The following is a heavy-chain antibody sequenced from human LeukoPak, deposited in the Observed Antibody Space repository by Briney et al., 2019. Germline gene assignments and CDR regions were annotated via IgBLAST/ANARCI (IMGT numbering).Heavy chain of an antibody. V-gene: IGHV3-30*02. CDR3: ARGPSFYDCSAYIY. D-gene: IGHD3-22*01. J-gene: IGHJ4*02. Sequence: GGSLRLSCAASGFTFSSYGMHWVRQAPGKGLEWVTFIRHDGSDKYYGDSVQGRFTISRDNAKNTLYLQVNSLRAEGTAVYYCARGPSFYDCSAYIYWGQGTLVTVSS. CDR2: IRHDGSDK. CDR1: GFTFSSYG.